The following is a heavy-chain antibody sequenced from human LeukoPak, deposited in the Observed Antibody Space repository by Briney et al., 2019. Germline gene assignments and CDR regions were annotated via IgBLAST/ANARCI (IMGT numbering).Heavy chain of an antibody. CDR2: ISSSSSTI. CDR3: ARGEGYSGYDSIDY. Sequence: PGGSLRLSCAASGFTFSSYSMNWVRQAPGKGLEWVSYISSSSSTIYYADSVKGRFTISRDNAKNSLYLQMNSLRAEDTAVYYCARGEGYSGYDSIDYWGQGTLVTVSS. D-gene: IGHD5-12*01. V-gene: IGHV3-48*01. J-gene: IGHJ4*02. CDR1: GFTFSSYS.